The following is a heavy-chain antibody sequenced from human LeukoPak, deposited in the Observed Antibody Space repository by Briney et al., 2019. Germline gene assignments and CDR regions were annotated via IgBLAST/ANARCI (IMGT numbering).Heavy chain of an antibody. CDR2: FDPEDCET. CDR1: GYTLPELS. J-gene: IGHJ3*02. CDR3: ATDPRAYYDSSGPRRSHAFDI. V-gene: IGHV1-24*01. D-gene: IGHD3-22*01. Sequence: ASVKVSFKVSGYTLPELSMHWVRQAPGKGLEWMGGFDPEDCETIYAQKFQGRVTMNEDTSTDTAYMELSSLRSEDTAVYYCATDPRAYYDSSGPRRSHAFDIWGQGTMVTVSS.